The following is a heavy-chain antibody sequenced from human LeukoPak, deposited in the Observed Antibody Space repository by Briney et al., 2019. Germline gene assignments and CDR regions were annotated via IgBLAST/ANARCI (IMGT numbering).Heavy chain of an antibody. Sequence: GGPRKISVKGSGSGFTSYWIGWVRRMPGKGLDGLGIIYPGDSDTRYSPSFQGQVTISADKSISTAYLQWSSLKASDTAMYYCARQTLTTVTTDYWGQGTLVTVSS. V-gene: IGHV5-51*01. D-gene: IGHD4-17*01. CDR3: ARQTLTTVTTDY. CDR1: GSGFTSYW. J-gene: IGHJ4*02. CDR2: IYPGDSDT.